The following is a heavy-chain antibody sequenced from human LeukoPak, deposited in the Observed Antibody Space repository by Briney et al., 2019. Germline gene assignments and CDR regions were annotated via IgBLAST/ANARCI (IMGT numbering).Heavy chain of an antibody. CDR1: GGSFSGYY. CDR3: ARGKTPYRFDY. Sequence: SETLSLTCAVYGGSFSGYYWSWIRQPPGKGLEWIGEINHSGSTNYNPSLKSRVTISVDTSKNQFSLKLSSVTAVDTAVYYCARGKTPYRFDYWGQGTLVTVSS. D-gene: IGHD1-26*01. CDR2: INHSGST. J-gene: IGHJ4*02. V-gene: IGHV4-34*01.